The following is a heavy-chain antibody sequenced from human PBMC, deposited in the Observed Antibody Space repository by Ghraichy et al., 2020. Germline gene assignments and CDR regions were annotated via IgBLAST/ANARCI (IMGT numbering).Heavy chain of an antibody. CDR3: AADRAWELRADFQH. Sequence: SVKVSCKASGFTFTSSAVQWVRQARGQRLEWIGWIVVGSGNTNYAQKFQERVTITRDMSTSTAYMELSSLRSEDTAVYYCAADRAWELRADFQHWGQGTLVTVSS. J-gene: IGHJ1*01. CDR1: GFTFTSSA. V-gene: IGHV1-58*01. D-gene: IGHD1-26*01. CDR2: IVVGSGNT.